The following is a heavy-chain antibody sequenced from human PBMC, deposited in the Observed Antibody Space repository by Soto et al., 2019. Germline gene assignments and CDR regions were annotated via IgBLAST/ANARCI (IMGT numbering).Heavy chain of an antibody. J-gene: IGHJ6*02. D-gene: IGHD6-13*01. V-gene: IGHV3-33*01. CDR3: ARDLSSSSYYYGMDV. Sequence: GSLRLSCAASGFTFSSYGMHWVRQAPGKGLEWVAVIWYDGSNKYYADSVKGRFTISRDNSKNTLYLQMNSLRAEDTAVYYCARDLSSSSYYYGMDVWGQGTTVTVSS. CDR2: IWYDGSNK. CDR1: GFTFSSYG.